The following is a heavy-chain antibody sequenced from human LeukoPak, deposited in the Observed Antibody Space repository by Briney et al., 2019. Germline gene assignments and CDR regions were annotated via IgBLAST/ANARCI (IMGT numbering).Heavy chain of an antibody. Sequence: GGSLRLSCAASGFTFSNAWMSWVRQAPGKGLEWVGRIKSKIDGGTTNYAAPVKGRFTISRDNSKNTLYLQMNSLRAEDTAVYYCARDLIGSGGSRWGQGTLVTVSS. J-gene: IGHJ4*02. V-gene: IGHV3-15*01. CDR2: IKSKIDGGTT. CDR1: GFTFSNAW. CDR3: ARDLIGSGGSR. D-gene: IGHD2-15*01.